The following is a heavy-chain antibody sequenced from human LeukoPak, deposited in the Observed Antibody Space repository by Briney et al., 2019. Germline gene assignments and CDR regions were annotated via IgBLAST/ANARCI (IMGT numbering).Heavy chain of an antibody. D-gene: IGHD2-21*01. V-gene: IGHV4-59*01. Sequence: PSETLSPTCTVSGGSISNYYWSWLRQSPGKRLDWIGYIHYSGTTNYNPSLKSRVTISVDRSKSQFSLKLSSVTAADTAIYYCASHISYAFDIWGQGTMVTVSS. CDR1: GGSISNYY. CDR2: IHYSGTT. J-gene: IGHJ3*02. CDR3: ASHISYAFDI.